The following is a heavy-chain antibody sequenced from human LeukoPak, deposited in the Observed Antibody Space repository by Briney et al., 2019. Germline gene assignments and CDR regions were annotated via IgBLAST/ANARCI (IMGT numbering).Heavy chain of an antibody. D-gene: IGHD3-22*01. J-gene: IGHJ5*02. CDR2: IYTSGST. V-gene: IGHV4-4*07. CDR1: GGSISSYY. Sequence: PSETLSLTCTVSGGSISSYYWSWIRQPAGKGLEWIGRIYTSGSTNYNPSLKSRVTMSVDTSMNQFSLKLSSVTAADTAVYYCARDIDSGYYRRGFDPWGQGTLVTVSS. CDR3: ARDIDSGYYRRGFDP.